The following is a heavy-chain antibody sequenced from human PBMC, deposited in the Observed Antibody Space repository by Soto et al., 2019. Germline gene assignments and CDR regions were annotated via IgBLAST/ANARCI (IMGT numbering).Heavy chain of an antibody. D-gene: IGHD7-27*01. Sequence: QAHLVESGGGVVQPGRYLRLSCAESGFAFSGYGMHWVRQAPGRGLEWVAGIWHGGTNKQYANSVEGRFIISRDNSKTMLYMEMNGLGAEDTALYYCVGNLGDMDVWGQGTTVTVSS. V-gene: IGHV3-33*01. CDR2: IWHGGTNK. CDR3: VGNLGDMDV. CDR1: GFAFSGYG. J-gene: IGHJ6*02.